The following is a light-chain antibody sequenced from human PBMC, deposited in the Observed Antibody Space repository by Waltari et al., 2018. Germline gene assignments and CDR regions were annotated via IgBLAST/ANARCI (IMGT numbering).Light chain of an antibody. Sequence: QAALTQSPSVSGSPGQSVTISCTGTSSDIGGYNRVSWYQQHPGKAPKLMIYEVSNRPSGVSDRFSGSKSDNTASLIISGLQAEDEADYYCTSYASSTTFIFGSGTRLTVL. J-gene: IGLJ1*01. V-gene: IGLV2-14*01. CDR1: SSDIGGYNR. CDR2: EVS. CDR3: TSYASSTTFI.